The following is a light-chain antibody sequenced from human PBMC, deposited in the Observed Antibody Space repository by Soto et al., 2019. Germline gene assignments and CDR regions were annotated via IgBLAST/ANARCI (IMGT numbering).Light chain of an antibody. CDR2: DAS. CDR3: QQRSNRLPIT. Sequence: EIVMTQSPDTLSVSPGERATLSCRASQSVSSNLAWYQQKPGQAPRLLIYDASSRAPGVPARFSGGGSGTDFTLTISSLEPEDFAVYYCQQRSNRLPITFGQGTRLEIK. J-gene: IGKJ5*01. V-gene: IGKV3-11*01. CDR1: QSVSSN.